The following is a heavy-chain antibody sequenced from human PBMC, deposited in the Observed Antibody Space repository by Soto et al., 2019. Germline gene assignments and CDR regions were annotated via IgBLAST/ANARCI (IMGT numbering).Heavy chain of an antibody. CDR1: GFTCSSYW. Sequence: EVQLVESGGGLVQPGGSLRLSCAASGFTCSSYWMSWVRQAPGKGLAWVANIKQDGSEKYYVDSVKGRFTISRDNAKNSLYLQMNSLGAEDTAVYYCARGLGDYSHWYFDLWGRCTLVTVSS. J-gene: IGHJ2*01. D-gene: IGHD4-17*01. V-gene: IGHV3-7*03. CDR3: ARGLGDYSHWYFDL. CDR2: IKQDGSEK.